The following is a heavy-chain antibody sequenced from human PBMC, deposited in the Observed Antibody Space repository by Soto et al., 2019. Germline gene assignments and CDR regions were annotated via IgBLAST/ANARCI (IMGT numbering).Heavy chain of an antibody. J-gene: IGHJ6*03. Sequence: ASVKVSCKASGYTFTSYYMHWVRQAPGQGLEWMGIINPSGGSTSYAQKFQGRVTMTRDTSTSTVYMELSSLRSEDTAVYYCARGAVAGQNYYYYMDVWGKGTTVTVSS. CDR1: GYTFTSYY. CDR2: INPSGGST. CDR3: ARGAVAGQNYYYYMDV. V-gene: IGHV1-46*03. D-gene: IGHD6-19*01.